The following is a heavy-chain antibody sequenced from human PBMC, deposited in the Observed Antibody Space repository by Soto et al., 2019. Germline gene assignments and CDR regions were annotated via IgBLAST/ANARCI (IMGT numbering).Heavy chain of an antibody. CDR2: INIDGSTT. CDR1: GFSLSNYW. D-gene: IGHD3-10*01. J-gene: IGHJ4*02. Sequence: EVQLVESGGVSVQPGGSLRLSCAASGFSLSNYWMHWVRQAPGKGLVWVSRINIDGSTTTYADSVKGRFTISRDNDKNTLYLQMNRLGDEDTAVYYCVMTRRGDGHTFGYWGQGTLVTVSS. V-gene: IGHV3-74*01. CDR3: VMTRRGDGHTFGY.